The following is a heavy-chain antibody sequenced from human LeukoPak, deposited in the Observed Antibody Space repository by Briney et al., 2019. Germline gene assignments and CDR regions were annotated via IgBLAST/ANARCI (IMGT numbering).Heavy chain of an antibody. CDR3: AKDHNSSSWGGNFDY. D-gene: IGHD6-13*01. CDR1: GFTFSSYG. J-gene: IGHJ4*02. V-gene: IGHV3-30*18. CDR2: ISYDGSNK. Sequence: PGGSLTLSCAASGFTFSSYGMHWVRQAPGKGLEWVALISYDGSNKYYADSEKGRFTISRDNSKNTLYLQMNSLRAEDTAVYYCAKDHNSSSWGGNFDYWGQGTLVTVSS.